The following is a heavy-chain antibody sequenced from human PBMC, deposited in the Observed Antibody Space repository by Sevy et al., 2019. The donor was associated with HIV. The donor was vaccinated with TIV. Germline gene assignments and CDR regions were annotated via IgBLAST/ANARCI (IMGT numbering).Heavy chain of an antibody. CDR1: GFTFDHHA. J-gene: IGHJ6*02. Sequence: GGSLRLSCAASGFTFDHHAMYWVRQAPGKGLEWVSGINWNSVSIGYANSVKGRFTISRDNAKNSLYLHLNSLRADDTALYYCAREGLAPYVCGADVWGQGTAVTVSS. CDR2: INWNSVSI. V-gene: IGHV3-9*01. CDR3: AREGLAPYVCGADV. D-gene: IGHD3-10*02.